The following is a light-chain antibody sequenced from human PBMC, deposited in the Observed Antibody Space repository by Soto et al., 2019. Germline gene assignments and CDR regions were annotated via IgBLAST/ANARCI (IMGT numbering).Light chain of an antibody. CDR3: QQYGSSPQDT. Sequence: EIVLTQSPGTLSLSPGERATLSRRASQSVSSSYLAWYQQKPGQAPRLLIYGASSRATGIPDRFSGSGSGKDFTLTISRLEPEDFAVYYCQQYGSSPQDTFGQGTKVDI. CDR1: QSVSSSY. V-gene: IGKV3-20*01. J-gene: IGKJ1*01. CDR2: GAS.